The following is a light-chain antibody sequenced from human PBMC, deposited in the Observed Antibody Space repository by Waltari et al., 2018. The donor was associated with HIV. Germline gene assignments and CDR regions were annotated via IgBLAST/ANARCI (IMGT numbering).Light chain of an antibody. CDR2: DNS. CDR3: GTWDSNLRNWV. J-gene: IGLJ3*02. Sequence: QSILAQPPSVSATPGQRVTISCSGGSSNIGNNLLSWYQQVPGAAPKLLIFDNSKRPSEIPARFSASKSDTSGTLDIAGLQTGDEGDYYCGTWDSNLRNWVFGGGTKLTVL. CDR1: SSNIGNNL. V-gene: IGLV1-51*01.